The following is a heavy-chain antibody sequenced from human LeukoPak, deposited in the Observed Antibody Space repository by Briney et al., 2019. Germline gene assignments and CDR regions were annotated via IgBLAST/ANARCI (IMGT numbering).Heavy chain of an antibody. D-gene: IGHD3-10*01. J-gene: IGHJ4*02. CDR2: INHSGST. Sequence: SETLSLTCAVYGGSFSGYYWSWIRQPPGKGLEWIGEINHSGSTNYNPSLKSRVTISVDTSKNQFSLKLSSVTAADTAVYYCARGPANYGXXXRFDYWGQGTLVTVSS. CDR3: ARGPANYGXXXRFDY. CDR1: GGSFSGYY. V-gene: IGHV4-34*01.